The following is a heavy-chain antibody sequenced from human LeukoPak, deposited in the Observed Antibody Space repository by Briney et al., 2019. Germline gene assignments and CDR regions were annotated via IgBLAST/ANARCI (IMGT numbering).Heavy chain of an antibody. CDR3: AVRGILVFALDI. CDR2: IYYSGST. CDR1: GRSISSSSYY. Sequence: SETLSLTCTVPGRSISSSSYYWGWIRQPPGKGLEWPGRIYYSGSTYYNPSLNSRVAISLDTSKNQFSLKLSSVTAADTAVYYCAVRGILVFALDIWGQGTMVTVSS. D-gene: IGHD3-10*01. V-gene: IGHV4-39*01. J-gene: IGHJ3*02.